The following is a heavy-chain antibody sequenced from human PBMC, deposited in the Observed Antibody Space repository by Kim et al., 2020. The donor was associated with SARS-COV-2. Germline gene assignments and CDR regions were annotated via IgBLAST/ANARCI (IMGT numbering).Heavy chain of an antibody. V-gene: IGHV3-23*01. CDR1: GFTFSSYA. CDR2: ISGSGGST. J-gene: IGHJ4*02. Sequence: GGSLRLSCAASGFTFSSYAMSWVRQAPGKGLEWVSAISGSGGSTYYADSVKGRFTISRDNSKNTLYLQMNSLRAEDTAVYYCAKKLAYCGGDCLGGLDYWGQGTLVTVSS. CDR3: AKKLAYCGGDCLGGLDY. D-gene: IGHD2-21*02.